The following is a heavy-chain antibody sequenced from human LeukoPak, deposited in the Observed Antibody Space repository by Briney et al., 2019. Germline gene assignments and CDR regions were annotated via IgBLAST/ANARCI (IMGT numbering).Heavy chain of an antibody. CDR1: GGSISSNSYY. D-gene: IGHD3-22*01. Sequence: SETLSLTCTVSGGSISSNSYYWGWIRQPPGKGLEWIGSVHYSGSTYYNPSLKSRVTKSVDTSKNQFSLKLSSVTAADTAVYYCARDGRRDYYYDSSGNFDYWGQGTLVTVSS. CDR3: ARDGRRDYYYDSSGNFDY. V-gene: IGHV4-39*07. CDR2: VHYSGST. J-gene: IGHJ4*02.